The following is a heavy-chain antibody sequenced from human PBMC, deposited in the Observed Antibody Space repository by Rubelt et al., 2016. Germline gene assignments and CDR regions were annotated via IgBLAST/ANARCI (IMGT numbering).Heavy chain of an antibody. J-gene: IGHJ6*02. CDR1: GGSISSSSYY. CDR2: IYYSGST. Sequence: QLQLQESGPGLVKPSETLSLTCTVSGGSISSSSYYWGWIRQPPGKGLEWIGSIYYSGSTYYNPSLKSRVTIPVDTSKTQFSLKLSSVTAADTAVYYCARRYDSSVYYALLYGMDVWGQGTTVTVSS. D-gene: IGHD3-22*01. CDR3: ARRYDSSVYYALLYGMDV. V-gene: IGHV4-39*01.